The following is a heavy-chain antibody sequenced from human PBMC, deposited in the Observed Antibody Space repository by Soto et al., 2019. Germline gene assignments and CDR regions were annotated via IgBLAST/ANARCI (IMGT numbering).Heavy chain of an antibody. V-gene: IGHV3-30*18. CDR2: ISYDGSNK. CDR1: GFTFSSYG. Sequence: QVPLVESGGGVVQPGRSLRLSCAASGFTFSSYGMHWVRQAPGKGLEWVAVISYDGSNKYYADSVKGRFTISRDNSKNTLYLQMNSLRAEDTAVYYCAKDLRANYYYYGMDVWGQGTTVTVSS. J-gene: IGHJ6*02. CDR3: AKDLRANYYYYGMDV.